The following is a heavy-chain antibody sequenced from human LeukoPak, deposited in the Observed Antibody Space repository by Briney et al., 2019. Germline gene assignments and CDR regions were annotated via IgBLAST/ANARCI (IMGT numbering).Heavy chain of an antibody. CDR2: INHSGST. J-gene: IGHJ5*02. Sequence: SETVCLTCAVYVGTFSGYDCSWIRQPPGKGLEWIGGINHSGSTNYNQSLKSRVTISVDTSKNQFSLKLSSVTAADTAVYYCARTPPGLDIKSGSYSSPKVTRQINWFDPWGQGTLVTVSS. CDR1: VGTFSGYD. D-gene: IGHD1-26*01. V-gene: IGHV4-34*01. CDR3: ARTPPGLDIKSGSYSSPKVTRQINWFDP.